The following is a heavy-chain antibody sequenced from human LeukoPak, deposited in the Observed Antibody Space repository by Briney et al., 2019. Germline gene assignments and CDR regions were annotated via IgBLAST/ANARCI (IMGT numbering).Heavy chain of an antibody. Sequence: SETLSLTCAVYGGSFSGYYWSWIRQPPGKGLEWIGEINHSGSTNYNPPLKSRVTISVDTSKNQFSLKLSSVTAADTAVYYCARVSGSDCGGDCYPSLLDYWGQGTLVTVSS. J-gene: IGHJ4*02. V-gene: IGHV4-34*01. CDR1: GGSFSGYY. CDR3: ARVSGSDCGGDCYPSLLDY. CDR2: INHSGST. D-gene: IGHD2-21*02.